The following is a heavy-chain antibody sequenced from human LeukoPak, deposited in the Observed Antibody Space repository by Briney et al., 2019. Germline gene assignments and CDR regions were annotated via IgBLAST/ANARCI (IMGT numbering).Heavy chain of an antibody. CDR1: GGSSSSSNW. Sequence: SETLSLTCAVSGGSSSSSNWWNWVRQPPGKGLEWIGEIDHSGSTNYNPSLQSRVTISVDTSKNQFSLKLSSVTAADTAVYYCARLPRGEYSSSHYWGQGTLVTVSS. CDR3: ARLPRGEYSSSHY. J-gene: IGHJ4*02. D-gene: IGHD6-13*01. V-gene: IGHV4-4*02. CDR2: IDHSGST.